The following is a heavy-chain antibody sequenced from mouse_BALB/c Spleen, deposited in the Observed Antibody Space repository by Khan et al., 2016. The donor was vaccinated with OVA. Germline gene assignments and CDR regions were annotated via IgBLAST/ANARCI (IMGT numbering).Heavy chain of an antibody. D-gene: IGHD1-2*01. V-gene: IGHV3-2*02. CDR2: ISYNGST. CDR1: GYSITSGYG. Sequence: EVQLQESGPGLVKPSQSLSLTCTVTGYSITSGYGWNWIRKFPGHKLECMGYISYNGSTNSITPLKNRISITRDTSTNPFFLQLNAVTTDDTATYYYARTARIKYWVQGTTLTVSS. CDR3: ARTARIKY. J-gene: IGHJ2*01.